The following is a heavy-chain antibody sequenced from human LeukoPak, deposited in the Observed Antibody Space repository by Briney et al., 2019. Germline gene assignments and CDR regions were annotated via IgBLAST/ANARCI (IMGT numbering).Heavy chain of an antibody. Sequence: SETLSLTCTVSGVSISGYYWNWIRQPPGKGLEWIGRIYISGSTNYNPSLKSRVTISVDTSKNQFSLKLSSVTAADTAVYYCARAREEDFWSGYKVDAFDIWGQGTMVTVSS. D-gene: IGHD3-3*01. CDR3: ARAREEDFWSGYKVDAFDI. V-gene: IGHV4-4*08. CDR1: GVSISGYY. J-gene: IGHJ3*02. CDR2: IYISGST.